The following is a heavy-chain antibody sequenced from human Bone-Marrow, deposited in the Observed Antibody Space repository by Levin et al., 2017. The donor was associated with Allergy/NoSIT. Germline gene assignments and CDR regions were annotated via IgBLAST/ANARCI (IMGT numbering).Heavy chain of an antibody. CDR1: GFTFNGYV. Sequence: GGSLRLSCATSGFTFNGYVIHWVRQAPGKGLEWVALSWFDGTESYYADSVKGRFTISRDNSKNTLYLQMNTLRAEDTALYYCARDEGDDTRGYYFDYWGQGTLVTVSS. V-gene: IGHV3-33*01. J-gene: IGHJ4*02. CDR2: SWFDGTES. CDR3: ARDEGDDTRGYYFDY. D-gene: IGHD3-22*01.